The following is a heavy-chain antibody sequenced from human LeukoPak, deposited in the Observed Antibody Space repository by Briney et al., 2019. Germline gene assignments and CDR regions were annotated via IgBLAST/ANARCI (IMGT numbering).Heavy chain of an antibody. Sequence: GGSLRLSCAASGFTFSSYTMHWIRQAPGKGLEWVSFISGSNSYIFYADSVKGRSTVSRDNAKDSLYLQMNSLRAEDTAVYYCARALTTLTYEGYWGQGTLVTVSS. CDR1: GFTFSSYT. CDR2: ISGSNSYI. V-gene: IGHV3-21*01. D-gene: IGHD1-1*01. CDR3: ARALTTLTYEGY. J-gene: IGHJ4*02.